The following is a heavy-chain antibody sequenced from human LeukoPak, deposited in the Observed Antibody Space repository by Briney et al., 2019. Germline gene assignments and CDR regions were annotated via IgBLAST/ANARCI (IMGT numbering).Heavy chain of an antibody. V-gene: IGHV4-4*07. Sequence: SETLSLTCTVSGGSISSYYWSWIRQPAGKGLEWIGRIYTSGSTNYNPSLKSRVTISVDTSKNQFSLKLSSVTAADTAVYYCARAPKTPGYCSSTSCYNGIDYWGQGTLVTVSS. CDR3: ARAPKTPGYCSSTSCYNGIDY. CDR2: IYTSGST. CDR1: GGSISSYY. J-gene: IGHJ4*02. D-gene: IGHD2-2*02.